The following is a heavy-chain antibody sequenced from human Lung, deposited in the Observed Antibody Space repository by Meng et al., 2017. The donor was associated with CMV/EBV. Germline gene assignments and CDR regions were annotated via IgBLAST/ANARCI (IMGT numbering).Heavy chain of an antibody. J-gene: IGHJ6*02. Sequence: GESXKISCAASGFTFSNYGMNWVRQAPGKGLERLSSISSSSSFKDYADSVKGRFTISRDNAKNSLYLQMNNLRAEDTAVYYCARDSGGLYGSGSYYYYGLDVWGQGTTVTVSS. CDR1: GFTFSNYG. V-gene: IGHV3-21*01. CDR3: ARDSGGLYGSGSYYYYGLDV. CDR2: ISSSSSFK. D-gene: IGHD3-10*01.